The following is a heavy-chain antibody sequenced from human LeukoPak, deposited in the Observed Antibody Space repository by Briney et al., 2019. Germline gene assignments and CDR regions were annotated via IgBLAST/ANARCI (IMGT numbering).Heavy chain of an antibody. Sequence: KTGGSLRLSCAASGFTFSSYSMNWVRQAPGKGLEWVSSISSSSSYIYYADSVKGRFTISRDNAKNSLYLQMNSLRAEDTAVYYCARGGYDYGYYYYYYMDVWGKGTTVTISS. D-gene: IGHD5-12*01. CDR1: GFTFSSYS. CDR3: ARGGYDYGYYYYYYMDV. J-gene: IGHJ6*03. CDR2: ISSSSSYI. V-gene: IGHV3-21*04.